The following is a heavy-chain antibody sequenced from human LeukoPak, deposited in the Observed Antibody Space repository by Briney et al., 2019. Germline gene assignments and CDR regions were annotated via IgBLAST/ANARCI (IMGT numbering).Heavy chain of an antibody. J-gene: IGHJ5*02. CDR2: IYYNGEA. V-gene: IGHV4-59*01. CDR3: ARHEVAAAGNWCWFDP. D-gene: IGHD6-13*01. Sequence: SETLSLTCTVSGGSISGYYWTWIRQPPGKGLEWTGQIYYNGEADYNPSLESRITISVDTSKNKISLKLNSVTAADTAVYYCARHEVAAAGNWCWFDPWGQGTLVTVSS. CDR1: GGSISGYY.